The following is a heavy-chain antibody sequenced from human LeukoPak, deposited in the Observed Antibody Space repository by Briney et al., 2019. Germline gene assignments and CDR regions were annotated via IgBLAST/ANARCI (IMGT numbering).Heavy chain of an antibody. D-gene: IGHD6-19*01. CDR2: VYYTGNT. CDR1: GGSISSGSYY. J-gene: IGHJ3*02. V-gene: IGHV4-61*01. CDR3: ARWLSDAFDI. Sequence: SETLSVTCTVSGGSISSGSYYWSWIRQPPGKGLEWIGYVYYTGNTNCNPSLKSRVTISVGTSKNQFSLKLSSVTAADTAVYYCARWLSDAFDIWGQGTMVTVSS.